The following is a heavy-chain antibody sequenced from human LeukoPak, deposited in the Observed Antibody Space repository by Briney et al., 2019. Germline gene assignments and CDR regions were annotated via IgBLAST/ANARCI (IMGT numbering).Heavy chain of an antibody. D-gene: IGHD6-13*01. CDR1: GFTFSSYE. CDR2: ISSSGSTI. Sequence: GGSLRLSCAASGFTFSSYEMNWVRQAPGKGLEWVSYISSSGSTIYYADSVKGRFTISRDNAKNSLYLQMNSLRAEDTAVYYCARVGVYSSSWPVSDYWGQETLVTVSS. J-gene: IGHJ4*02. V-gene: IGHV3-48*03. CDR3: ARVGVYSSSWPVSDY.